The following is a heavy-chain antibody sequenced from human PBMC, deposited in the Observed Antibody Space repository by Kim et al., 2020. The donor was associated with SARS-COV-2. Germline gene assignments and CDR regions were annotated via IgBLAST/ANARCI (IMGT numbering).Heavy chain of an antibody. CDR3: ATERDSSGGIRYYYYGMDV. D-gene: IGHD6-19*01. CDR2: IYHSGST. V-gene: IGHV4-38-2*02. J-gene: IGHJ6*02. CDR1: GYSISSGYY. Sequence: SETLSLTCTVSGYSISSGYYWGWIRQPPGKGLEWIGSIYHSGSTYYNPSLKSRVTISVDTSKNQFSLKLSSVTAADTAVYYCATERDSSGGIRYYYYGMDVWGQGTTVTVSS.